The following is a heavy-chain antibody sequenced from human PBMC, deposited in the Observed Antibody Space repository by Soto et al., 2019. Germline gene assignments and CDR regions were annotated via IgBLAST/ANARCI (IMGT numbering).Heavy chain of an antibody. CDR1: GGAISSYY. V-gene: IGHV4-59*08. CDR2: SYYACTT. CDR3: ARLGGSYQSLDS. D-gene: IGHD3-22*01. Sequence: SETLSLTCTVSGGAISSYYGVWIRQPPGKGLEFSGYSYYACTTAYDPSIKSRVTISVYSSKDEGGLNRSGVSAGDTAVFYCARLGGSYQSLDSWGQGTLVIVSA. J-gene: IGHJ5*01.